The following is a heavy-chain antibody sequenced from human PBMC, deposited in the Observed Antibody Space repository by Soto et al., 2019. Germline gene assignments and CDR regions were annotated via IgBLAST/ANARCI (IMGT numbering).Heavy chain of an antibody. V-gene: IGHV5-51*01. CDR1: GYRFSSYW. CDR3: ARQGSNGAYYYYGMDV. Sequence: PGESLKISCKGSGYRFSSYWIAWVRQMPGKGLEWMGIIYPGDSDTRYSPSLQGQVTFSVDKSNNTAYLQWSSLKASDTAMYYCARQGSNGAYYYYGMDVWGQGTAVTVSS. CDR2: IYPGDSDT. D-gene: IGHD2-8*01. J-gene: IGHJ6*02.